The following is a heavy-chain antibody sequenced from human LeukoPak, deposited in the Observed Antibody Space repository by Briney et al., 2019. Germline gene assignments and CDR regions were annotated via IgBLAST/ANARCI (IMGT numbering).Heavy chain of an antibody. D-gene: IGHD5-12*01. J-gene: IGHJ4*02. V-gene: IGHV1-2*02. CDR3: ARGKYIVATLLGPLNY. Sequence: GASVKVSCKASGYTFTGYYTHWVRQAPGQGLEWMGWINPNSGGTNYAQKFQGRVTMTRDTSISTAYMELSRLRPDDTAVYYCARGKYIVATLLGPLNYWGQGTLVTVSS. CDR2: INPNSGGT. CDR1: GYTFTGYY.